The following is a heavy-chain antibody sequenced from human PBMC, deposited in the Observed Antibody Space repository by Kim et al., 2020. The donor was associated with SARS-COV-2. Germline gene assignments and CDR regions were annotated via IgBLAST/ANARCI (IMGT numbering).Heavy chain of an antibody. CDR2: IYPGDSDT. J-gene: IGHJ3*02. D-gene: IGHD3-9*01. V-gene: IGHV5-51*01. CDR1: GYSFTSYW. CDR3: ARHYYDILTGEPPTGAFDI. Sequence: GESLKISCKGSGYSFTSYWIGWVRQMPGKGLEWMGIIYPGDSDTRYSPSFQGQVTISADKSISTAYLQWSSLKASDTAMYYCARHYYDILTGEPPTGAFDIWGQGTMVTVSS.